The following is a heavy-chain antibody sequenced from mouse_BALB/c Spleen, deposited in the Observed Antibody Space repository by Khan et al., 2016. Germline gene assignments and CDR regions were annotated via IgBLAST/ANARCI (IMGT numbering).Heavy chain of an antibody. Sequence: VQLQQPGPELVKPGASVKISCKASGYTFTDNNIHWLKQSHGKSLEWIGYIYPYNGGTGYNQKFKNRATLTVDDSSNTAYMDLRSLTSEDSLVYYCANDYAWFAYWGQGTLVTVS. CDR1: GYTFTDNN. CDR2: IYPYNGGT. V-gene: IGHV1S29*02. D-gene: IGHD2-4*01. J-gene: IGHJ3*01. CDR3: ANDYAWFAY.